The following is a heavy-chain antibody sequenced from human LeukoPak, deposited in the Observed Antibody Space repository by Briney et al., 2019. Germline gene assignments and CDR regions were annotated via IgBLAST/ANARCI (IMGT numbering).Heavy chain of an antibody. D-gene: IGHD3-10*01. CDR1: GYTFTSYG. CDR3: ARDLVYYGSGSYYGDAFDI. V-gene: IGHV1-18*01. Sequence: ASVKLSCKASGYTFTSYGISWVRQAPGQGLEWMGWISAYNGNTNYAQKLQGRVTMTTDTSTSTAYMELRSLRSDDTAVYYCARDLVYYGSGSYYGDAFDIWGQGTMVTVSS. J-gene: IGHJ3*02. CDR2: ISAYNGNT.